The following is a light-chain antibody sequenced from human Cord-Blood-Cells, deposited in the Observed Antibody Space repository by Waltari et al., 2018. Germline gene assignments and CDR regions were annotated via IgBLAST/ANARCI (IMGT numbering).Light chain of an antibody. CDR2: KAS. Sequence: QMTQSPSTLSASVGDRVTITCRASQSISSWLAWYQQKPGKAPKLLIYKASSLESGVPSRFSGSGSGTEFTLTISSLQPDDFATYYCQQYNSYSQTFGQGTKVEIK. CDR1: QSISSW. V-gene: IGKV1-5*03. J-gene: IGKJ1*01. CDR3: QQYNSYSQT.